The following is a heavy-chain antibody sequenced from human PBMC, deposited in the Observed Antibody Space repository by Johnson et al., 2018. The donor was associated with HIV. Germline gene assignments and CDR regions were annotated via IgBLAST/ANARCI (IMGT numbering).Heavy chain of an antibody. CDR3: AKGEPYYYDIGDAFDI. D-gene: IGHD3-22*01. V-gene: IGHV3-30*04. Sequence: QMQLVESGGGVVQPGRSLRLSCAASGFTFSNFAMHWVRQAPGKGLEWVAVISYDGSDKYSADSVKGRFTISRDSSKNTLYLQMSSLRAEDTAVYYCAKGEPYYYDIGDAFDIWGQGTMVTVSS. CDR2: ISYDGSDK. CDR1: GFTFSNFA. J-gene: IGHJ3*02.